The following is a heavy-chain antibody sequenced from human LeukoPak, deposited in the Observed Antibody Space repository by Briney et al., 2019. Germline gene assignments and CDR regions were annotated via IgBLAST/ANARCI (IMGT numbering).Heavy chain of an antibody. V-gene: IGHV1-2*02. CDR3: ARGKVGATANFHY. J-gene: IGHJ4*02. D-gene: IGHD1-26*01. CDR2: INPNSGGT. CDR1: GYTFTGYY. Sequence: ASVKVSCKASGYTFTGYYMHWVRQAPGQGLEWMGWINPNSGGTNYAQKFQGRVTMTRDTSISTAYMELSRLRSDDTAVYYCARGKVGATANFHYWGQGTLVTVSS.